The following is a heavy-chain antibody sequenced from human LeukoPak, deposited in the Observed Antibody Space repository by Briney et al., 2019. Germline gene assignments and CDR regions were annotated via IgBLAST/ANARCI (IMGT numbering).Heavy chain of an antibody. CDR1: GFTFSSYW. D-gene: IGHD2-21*01. J-gene: IGHJ4*02. Sequence: GGSLRLSCAASGFTFSSYWMGWVRQVPGKGLEWVANMNQDGGEKYFVDSVKGRFTISRDNAKNSLYLQMNSLRAEDTAVYYCASLWWPPADYFDYWGQGTLVTVSS. CDR2: MNQDGGEK. CDR3: ASLWWPPADYFDY. V-gene: IGHV3-7*03.